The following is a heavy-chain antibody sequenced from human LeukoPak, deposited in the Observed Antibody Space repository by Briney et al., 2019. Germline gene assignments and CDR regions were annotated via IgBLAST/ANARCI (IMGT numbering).Heavy chain of an antibody. CDR1: GFTFSSYG. J-gene: IGHJ4*02. Sequence: GGSLRLSCAASGFTFSSYGMHWVRQAPGKGLEWVAVIWYDGSNKYYADSVKGRFTISRDNSKNTLYLQMNSLRAEDTAVYYCARDPVERGYYPKFDYWGQGTLVTVSS. V-gene: IGHV3-33*01. CDR2: IWYDGSNK. D-gene: IGHD3-22*01. CDR3: ARDPVERGYYPKFDY.